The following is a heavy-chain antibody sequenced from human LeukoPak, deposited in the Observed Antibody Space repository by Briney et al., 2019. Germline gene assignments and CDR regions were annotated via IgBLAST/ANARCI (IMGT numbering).Heavy chain of an antibody. CDR3: ATARKRIQLWLHVY. CDR2: IIPIFGTA. Sequence: SVKVSRKASGGTFSSYAISWVRQAPGQGLEWMGGIIPIFGTANYAQKFQGRVTITADESTSTAYMELSSLRSEDTAVYYCATARKRIQLWLHVYWGQGTLVTVSS. D-gene: IGHD5-18*01. CDR1: GGTFSSYA. J-gene: IGHJ4*02. V-gene: IGHV1-69*13.